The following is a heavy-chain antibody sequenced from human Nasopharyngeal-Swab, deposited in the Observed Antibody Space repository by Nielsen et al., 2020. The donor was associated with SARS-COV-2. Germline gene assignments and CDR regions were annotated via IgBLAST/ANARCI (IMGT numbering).Heavy chain of an antibody. CDR3: AKSLKALVAAWKDAFDI. CDR1: GFTFSSYA. V-gene: IGHV3-23*01. J-gene: IGHJ3*02. Sequence: GGSLRFSCAASGFTFSSYAMSWARQAPGKGLEWVSAISGSGGSTYYADSVKGRFTISRDNSKNTLYLQMNSLRAEDTAVYYCAKSLKALVAAWKDAFDIWGQGTMVTVSS. CDR2: ISGSGGST. D-gene: IGHD2-15*01.